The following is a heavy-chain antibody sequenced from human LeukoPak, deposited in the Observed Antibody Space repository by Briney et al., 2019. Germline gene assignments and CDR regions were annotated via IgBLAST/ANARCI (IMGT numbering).Heavy chain of an antibody. Sequence: GGSLRLSCAASGFTFSSYSMNWVRQAPGKGLEWVSSISSSSSYIYYADSVKGRFTISRDNAKNSLYLQMNSLRAEDTAVYYCARDVALGGSPSYYYYYMDVWGKGTTVTVSS. J-gene: IGHJ6*03. D-gene: IGHD2-15*01. CDR1: GFTFSSYS. CDR3: ARDVALGGSPSYYYYYMDV. V-gene: IGHV3-21*01. CDR2: ISSSSSYI.